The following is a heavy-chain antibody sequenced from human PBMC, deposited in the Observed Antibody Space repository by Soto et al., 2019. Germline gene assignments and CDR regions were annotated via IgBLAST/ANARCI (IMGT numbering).Heavy chain of an antibody. D-gene: IGHD6-6*01. CDR3: ARQFTPRLLAAPFDY. Sequence: QVQLVESGGDVVQPGWSLRLYCAASGFTFSSCGMHWVRQAPGKGLEWVSVIWFDGTNKYYADSVKGRFTISRDNSKNMLYRQMNTLRADDTAVYYCARQFTPRLLAAPFDYWCQGTLVTVSS. J-gene: IGHJ4*02. CDR1: GFTFSSCG. CDR2: IWFDGTNK. V-gene: IGHV3-33*01.